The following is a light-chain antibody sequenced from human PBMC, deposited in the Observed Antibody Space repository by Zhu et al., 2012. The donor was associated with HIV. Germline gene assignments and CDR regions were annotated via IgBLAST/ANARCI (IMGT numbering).Light chain of an antibody. CDR1: QMVTSLY. J-gene: IGKJ2*01. CDR2: GAS. V-gene: IGKV3D-20*02. CDR3: QQRSDWVYT. Sequence: IVLTQSPGTLSLSPGDRATLSCRASQMVTSLYLAWYLQNPGQAPRLLIYGASKRATGIPDRFSGGGSGTDFSLTITSLEPEDFAVYYCQQRSDWVYTFGQGTKLEIK.